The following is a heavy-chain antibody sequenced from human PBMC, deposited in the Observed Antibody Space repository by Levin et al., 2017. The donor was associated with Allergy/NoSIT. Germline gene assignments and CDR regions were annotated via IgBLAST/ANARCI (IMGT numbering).Heavy chain of an antibody. D-gene: IGHD2-2*01. CDR3: ARNPARTGWFEP. J-gene: IGHJ5*02. V-gene: IGHV1-8*01. Sequence: ASVKVSCKASGYSFTSYDINWVRQAAGQGLVWLGWMDPDSGNTGYAQKFQGRVTLTRDTSTSTAYLELSSLMSDDTAVYYCARNPARTGWFEPWGQGTLVIVSS. CDR1: GYSFTSYD. CDR2: MDPDSGNT.